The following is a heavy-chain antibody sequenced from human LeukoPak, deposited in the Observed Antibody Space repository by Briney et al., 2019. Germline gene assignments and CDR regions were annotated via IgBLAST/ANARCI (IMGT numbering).Heavy chain of an antibody. V-gene: IGHV5-51*01. Sequence: KVSCKASGYTFTGYYMHWVRQMPGKGLEWMGIVYPGNSDIRYSPSFQGQVTISADKSISTAYLQWSSLKASDTAMYYCAIFDFLFGEITQWFDPWGQGTPVTVSS. CDR2: VYPGNSDI. D-gene: IGHD3-16*01. J-gene: IGHJ5*02. CDR3: AIFDFLFGEITQWFDP. CDR1: GYTFTGYY.